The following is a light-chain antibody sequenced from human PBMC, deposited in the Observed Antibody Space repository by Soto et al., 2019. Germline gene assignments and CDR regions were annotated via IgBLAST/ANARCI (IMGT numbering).Light chain of an antibody. CDR1: ITDVGSSNY. J-gene: IGLJ3*02. CDR3: SSYTTTRSWV. CDR2: DVS. Sequence: QSALTQPASVSGSPGQSITISSTGTITDVGSSNYVCWYKQHPGKAPKLMIYDVSNRPSGVSNRFSGSKSGNTASLTISGLLAEYEADYYCSSYTTTRSWVFGGGTTLNVL. V-gene: IGLV2-14*01.